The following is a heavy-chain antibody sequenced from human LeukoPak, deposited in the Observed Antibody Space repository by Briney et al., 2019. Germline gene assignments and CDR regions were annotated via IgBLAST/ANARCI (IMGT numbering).Heavy chain of an antibody. J-gene: IGHJ4*02. D-gene: IGHD3-22*01. V-gene: IGHV4-59*11. Sequence: SETLSLTCTVSADSISSRYCSWIRQPPGRGLEWIGYIHYSGTTNYNPSLKSRVTISVDTSKKQFSLKLKSVTAADTAVYYCANLHYVSSGSNFDYWGQGTLVTVSS. CDR2: IHYSGTT. CDR3: ANLHYVSSGSNFDY. CDR1: ADSISSRY.